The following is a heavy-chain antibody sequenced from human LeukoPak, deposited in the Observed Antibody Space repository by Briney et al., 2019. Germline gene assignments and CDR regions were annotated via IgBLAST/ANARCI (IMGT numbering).Heavy chain of an antibody. V-gene: IGHV3-53*01. CDR2: IFSNGDT. J-gene: IGHJ4*02. CDR3: TRDQINY. Sequence: GGSLRLSCTASEFTVSRNYMLWVRQAPGKGLEWVSLIFSNGDTHYADSVKGRFTISRDTSKNTVSLQMNSLRGEDTAMYYCTRDQINYWGQGTLVTVSS. CDR1: EFTVSRNY.